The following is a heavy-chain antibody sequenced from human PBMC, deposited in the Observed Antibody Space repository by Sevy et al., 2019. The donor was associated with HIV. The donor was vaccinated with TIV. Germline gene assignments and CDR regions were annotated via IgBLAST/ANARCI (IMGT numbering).Heavy chain of an antibody. Sequence: GGSLRLSCVASGFTFSDSWMTWVRQAPGKGLERIAFINEDGSRLGYVDSVRGRFTISREKTKNSLYLQMNSLRAEDTAVYFWARDRAYSALDYWGQGTLVTVSS. V-gene: IGHV3-7*01. CDR1: GFTFSDSW. D-gene: IGHD5-18*01. CDR2: INEDGSRL. CDR3: ARDRAYSALDY. J-gene: IGHJ4*02.